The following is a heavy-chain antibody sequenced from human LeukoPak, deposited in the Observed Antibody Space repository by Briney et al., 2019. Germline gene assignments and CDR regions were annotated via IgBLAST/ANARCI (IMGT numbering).Heavy chain of an antibody. V-gene: IGHV1-2*02. CDR3: ARPSLGVDTAMVRYFDT. D-gene: IGHD5-18*01. CDR1: GYTFTGYY. CDR2: INPNSGGT. Sequence: ASVKVSCKASGYTFTGYYMHWVRQAPGQGLEWMGWINPNSGGTNYAQKFQGRVTMTRDTSISTAYMELSRLRSDDTAVYYCARPSLGVDTAMVRYFDTGAREPWSPSPQ. J-gene: IGHJ4*02.